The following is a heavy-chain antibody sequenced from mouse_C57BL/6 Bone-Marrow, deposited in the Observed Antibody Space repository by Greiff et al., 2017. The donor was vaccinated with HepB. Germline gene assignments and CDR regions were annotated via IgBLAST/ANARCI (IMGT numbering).Heavy chain of an antibody. CDR2: IHPNSGST. Sequence: VQLQQPGAELVKPGASVKLSCKASGYTFTSYWMHWVKQRPGQGLEWIGMIHPNSGSTNYNEKLKRKAKLTVDKSSSTAYMQLSSLISEDSAVFYCATETNLRYFDYWGQGTTLTFAS. J-gene: IGHJ2*01. CDR1: GYTFTSYW. CDR3: ATETNLRYFDY. D-gene: IGHD1-1*01. V-gene: IGHV1-64*01.